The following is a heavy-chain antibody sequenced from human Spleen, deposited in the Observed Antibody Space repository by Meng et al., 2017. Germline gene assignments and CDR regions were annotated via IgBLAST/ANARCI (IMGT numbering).Heavy chain of an antibody. CDR3: ARGYESSANWFDP. Sequence: ASVKVSCKASGYTFTGYYMHWVRQAPGQGLEWMGRINPNSGGTNYAQEFQGRVTMTKDTSTAYMELSRLGSDDTAMNYWARGYESSANWFDPWGQGTLVTVSS. J-gene: IGHJ5*02. CDR2: INPNSGGT. CDR1: GYTFTGYY. V-gene: IGHV1-2*06. D-gene: IGHD3-22*01.